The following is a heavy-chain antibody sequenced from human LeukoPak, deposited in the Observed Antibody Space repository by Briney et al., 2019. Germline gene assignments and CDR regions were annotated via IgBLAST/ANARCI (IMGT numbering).Heavy chain of an antibody. CDR2: IYYSGST. CDR1: GGSISSSSYY. Sequence: SETLSLTCTVSGGSISSSSYYWGWIRQPPGKGLEWIGSIYYSGSTYYNPSLKSRVTISVDTSKNQFSLKLSSGTAADTAVYYCARRIAAAEVWFDPWGQGTLVTVSS. J-gene: IGHJ5*02. V-gene: IGHV4-39*01. D-gene: IGHD6-13*01. CDR3: ARRIAAAEVWFDP.